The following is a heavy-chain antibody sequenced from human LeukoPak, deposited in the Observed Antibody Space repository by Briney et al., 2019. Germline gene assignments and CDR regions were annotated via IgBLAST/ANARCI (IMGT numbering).Heavy chain of an antibody. CDR2: ISSSSSYI. J-gene: IGHJ4*02. V-gene: IGHV3-21*06. D-gene: IGHD6-13*01. Sequence: PGGSLRLSCAASGFTFSSYSMNWVRQAPGKGLEWVSSISSSSSYIYYADSVKGRFTISRDNDKNSVHLQMNNLRAEDTAVYYCARGGGMRSWYDFDYWGQGILVTVSS. CDR3: ARGGGMRSWYDFDY. CDR1: GFTFSSYS.